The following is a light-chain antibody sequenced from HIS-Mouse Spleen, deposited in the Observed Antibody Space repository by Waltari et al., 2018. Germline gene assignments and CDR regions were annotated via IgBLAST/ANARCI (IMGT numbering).Light chain of an antibody. CDR2: DVS. CDR1: SSDVGGYNY. V-gene: IGLV2-14*03. J-gene: IGLJ2*01. CDR3: SSYTSSSTEV. Sequence: QPASVSGSPGQSITISCTGTSSDVGGYNYVSWYQQHPGKAPKLMIYDVSNRPSGVSNRFPGSKSGNTAALTISGLQAEDEADYYCSSYTSSSTEVFGGGTKLTVL.